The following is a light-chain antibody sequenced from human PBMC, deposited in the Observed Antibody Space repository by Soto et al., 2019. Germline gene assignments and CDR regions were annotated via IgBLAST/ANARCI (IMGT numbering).Light chain of an antibody. J-gene: IGLJ3*02. CDR3: SSYTSSSTRV. CDR1: SSDVGGYNY. V-gene: IGLV2-14*01. CDR2: EVS. Sequence: QSALTQPSSVSGSPGQSITISCTGTSSDVGGYNYVSWYQQHPGKAPKLMIYEVSTRPSGVSNRFSGYKSGNTASMTISGLQAEDEADYYCSSYTSSSTRVFGGGTKVNVL.